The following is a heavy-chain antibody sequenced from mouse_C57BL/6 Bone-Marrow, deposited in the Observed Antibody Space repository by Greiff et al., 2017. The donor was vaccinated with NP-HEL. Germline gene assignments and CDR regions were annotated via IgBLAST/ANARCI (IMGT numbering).Heavy chain of an antibody. Sequence: VQLQQSGPELVKPGASVKISCKASGYAFSSSWMNWVKQRPGKGLEWIGRIYPGDGDTNYNGKFKGKATLTADKSSSTAYMQLSSLTSEDSAVYFCAVVARWYFDVWGTGTTVTVSS. V-gene: IGHV1-82*01. CDR3: AVVARWYFDV. CDR2: IYPGDGDT. D-gene: IGHD1-1*01. J-gene: IGHJ1*03. CDR1: GYAFSSSW.